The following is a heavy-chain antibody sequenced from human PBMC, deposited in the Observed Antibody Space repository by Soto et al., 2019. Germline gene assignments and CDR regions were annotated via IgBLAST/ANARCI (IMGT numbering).Heavy chain of an antibody. CDR2: ISGSGGST. D-gene: IGHD2-8*01. V-gene: IGHV3-23*01. J-gene: IGHJ4*02. CDR3: AKAGIRDIVLMVYVIYFDY. Sequence: PGGSLRLSCAASGFTFSSYAMSWVRQAPGKGLEWVSAISGSGGSTYYADSVKGRFTISRDNSKNTLYLQMNSLRAEDTAVYYCAKAGIRDIVLMVYVIYFDYWGQGTLVTVSS. CDR1: GFTFSSYA.